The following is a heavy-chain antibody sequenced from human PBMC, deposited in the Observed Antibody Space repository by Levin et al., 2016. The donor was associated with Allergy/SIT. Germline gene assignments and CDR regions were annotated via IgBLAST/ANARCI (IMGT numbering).Heavy chain of an antibody. Sequence: SETLSLTCTVSDVSTSGYFWSWLRRPPGKGLEWVGFISYSGSTDYNPSLKSRVTISLDVSKNQFSLRLSSVTAADTAVYYCTRENWGSGYFDHWGRGTLVTVSS. CDR2: ISYSGST. CDR1: DVSTSGYF. V-gene: IGHV4-59*01. D-gene: IGHD7-27*01. CDR3: TRENWGSGYFDH. J-gene: IGHJ2*01.